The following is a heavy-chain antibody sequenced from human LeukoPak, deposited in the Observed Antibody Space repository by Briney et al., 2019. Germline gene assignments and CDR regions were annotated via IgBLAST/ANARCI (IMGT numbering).Heavy chain of an antibody. Sequence: ASVKVSCKASGYTFTSYGISWVRQAPGQGLEWMGWINPNSGGTNYAQKFQGRVTMTRDTSISTAYMELSRLRSDDTAVYYCARVGDNYYDSSGYDYWGQGTLVTVSS. CDR2: INPNSGGT. V-gene: IGHV1-2*02. D-gene: IGHD3-22*01. CDR3: ARVGDNYYDSSGYDY. J-gene: IGHJ4*02. CDR1: GYTFTSYG.